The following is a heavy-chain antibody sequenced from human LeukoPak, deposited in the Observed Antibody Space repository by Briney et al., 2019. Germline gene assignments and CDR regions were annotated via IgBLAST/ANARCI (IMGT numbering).Heavy chain of an antibody. CDR2: ISSSSSYI. CDR1: GFTFSSYS. CDR3: AREHCGPPDAFDI. V-gene: IGHV3-21*01. D-gene: IGHD2-21*01. J-gene: IGHJ3*02. Sequence: GGSLRLSCAASGFTFSSYSMNWVSQAPGKGLEWVSSISSSSSYIYYADSVKGRFTISRDNAKNSLYLQMNSLRAEDTAVYYCAREHCGPPDAFDIWGQGTMVTVSS.